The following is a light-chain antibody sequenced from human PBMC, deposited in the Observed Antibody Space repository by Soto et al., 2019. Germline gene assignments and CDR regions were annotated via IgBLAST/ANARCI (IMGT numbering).Light chain of an antibody. Sequence: AIQMTQSPSSLSASVGDRVTITCRPRQVIRNELGWYQQRPGKAPTLLIFGTSTLQTGVPSRFSGSGSGTDFTLTISSLQPEDFATYYCFQDYNYPRTFGQGTKVEV. CDR1: QVIRNE. J-gene: IGKJ1*01. CDR2: GTS. CDR3: FQDYNYPRT. V-gene: IGKV1-6*01.